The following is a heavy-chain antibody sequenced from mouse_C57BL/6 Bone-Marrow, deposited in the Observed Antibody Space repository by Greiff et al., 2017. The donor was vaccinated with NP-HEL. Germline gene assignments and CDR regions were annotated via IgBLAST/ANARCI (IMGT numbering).Heavy chain of an antibody. V-gene: IGHV1-81*01. CDR2: IYPRSGNT. J-gene: IGHJ1*03. CDR1: GYTFTSYG. Sequence: VKLVESGAELARPGASVKLSCKASGYTFTSYGISWVKQRTGQGLEWIGEIYPRSGNTYYNEKFKGKATLTADKSSSTAYMELRSLTSEDSAVYFCARPGYFDVWGTGTTVTVSS. CDR3: ARPGYFDV.